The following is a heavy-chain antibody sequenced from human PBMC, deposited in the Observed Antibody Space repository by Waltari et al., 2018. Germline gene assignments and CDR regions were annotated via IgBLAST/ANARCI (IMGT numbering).Heavy chain of an antibody. CDR3: ARRAAIAATGPTYYMDV. CDR2: IYHSGST. CDR1: GYSISSGYY. D-gene: IGHD6-13*01. J-gene: IGHJ6*03. V-gene: IGHV4-38-2*01. Sequence: QVQLQESGPGLVKPSETLSLTCAVSGYSISSGYYWGWIRQPPGKGLEWIGSIYHSGSTYYHPALKSRVTISVDTSKNQFSLKLSSVTAADTAVYYCARRAAIAATGPTYYMDVWGKGTTVTVSS.